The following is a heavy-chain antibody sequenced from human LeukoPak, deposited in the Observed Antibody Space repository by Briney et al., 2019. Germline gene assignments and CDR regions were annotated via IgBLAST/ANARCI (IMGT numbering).Heavy chain of an antibody. J-gene: IGHJ4*02. CDR1: GFTFNNYA. V-gene: IGHV3-74*01. D-gene: IGHD3-9*01. CDR3: ARDLRYFDWLFDY. CDR2: INSDGSST. Sequence: PGGSLRLSCAASGFTFNNYAISWVRQAPGKGLVWVSRINSDGSSTSYADSVKGRFTISRDNAKNTLYLQMNSLRAEDTAVYYCARDLRYFDWLFDYWGQGTLVTVSS.